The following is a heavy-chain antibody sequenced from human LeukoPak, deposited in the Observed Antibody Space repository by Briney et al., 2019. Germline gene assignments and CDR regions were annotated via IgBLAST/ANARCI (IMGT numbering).Heavy chain of an antibody. V-gene: IGHV3-23*01. Sequence: PGGSPRLSCAASGFTFSSYAMSWVRQAPGKGLEWVSAISGSGGSTYYADSVKGRFTISRDNSKNTLYLQMDSLRAEDTAVYYCAKATGGPSPRGVRAAFDIWGQGTMVTVSS. CDR1: GFTFSSYA. D-gene: IGHD4-17*01. CDR2: ISGSGGST. CDR3: AKATGGPSPRGVRAAFDI. J-gene: IGHJ3*02.